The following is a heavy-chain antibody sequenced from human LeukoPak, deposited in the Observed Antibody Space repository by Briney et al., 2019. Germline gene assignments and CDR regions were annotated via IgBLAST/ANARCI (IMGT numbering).Heavy chain of an antibody. D-gene: IGHD6-13*01. CDR2: ISWNSGDI. J-gene: IGHJ4*02. Sequence: GGSLRLSCAASGFTFDNYAMHWVRHAPGKGLEWVSGISWNSGDIGYADSVKGRFTISRDNAKNSLYLQMNSLRAEDTAVYYCARGVLEIDYWGQGTLVTVSS. CDR1: GFTFDNYA. V-gene: IGHV3-9*01. CDR3: ARGVLEIDY.